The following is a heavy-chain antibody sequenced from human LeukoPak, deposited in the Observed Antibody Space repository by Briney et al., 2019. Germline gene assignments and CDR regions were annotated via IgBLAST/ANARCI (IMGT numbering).Heavy chain of an antibody. CDR3: ARHRAYSSSSPFDY. Sequence: SETLSLTCSVSGGSISSLYWSWFRRPPGKGLEGIGYIYYTGSTNYNPSLKSRVTMFVDMSKNQFYLRLSSVTAADTAVYYCARHRAYSSSSPFDYWGQGTLVTVSS. J-gene: IGHJ4*02. D-gene: IGHD6-6*01. CDR2: IYYTGST. V-gene: IGHV4-59*08. CDR1: GGSISSLY.